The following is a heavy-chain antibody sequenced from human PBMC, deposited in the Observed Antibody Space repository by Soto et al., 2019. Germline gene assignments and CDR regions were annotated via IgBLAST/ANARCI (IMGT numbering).Heavy chain of an antibody. Sequence: ASVKVSCKASGFTFTSSAVQWVRQARGQRLEWIGWIGVGSGNRHYAQKFQERVTITRDMSTNTAYMELSSLRSEDTAVYYCAALGVNFDHWGQGTLVTVSS. CDR3: AALGVNFDH. V-gene: IGHV1-58*01. D-gene: IGHD2-8*01. CDR1: GFTFTSSA. J-gene: IGHJ4*02. CDR2: IGVGSGNR.